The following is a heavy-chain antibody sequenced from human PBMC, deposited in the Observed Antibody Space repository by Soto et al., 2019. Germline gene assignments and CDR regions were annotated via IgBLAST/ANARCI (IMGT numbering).Heavy chain of an antibody. D-gene: IGHD2-2*01. Sequence: EVQLVESGGGLVQPGGSLRLSCAASGFTFSTYWMHWIRQVPGKGLEWVSRINSDASHTYYADSLKGRFTISRDNAKNTLHLEMNSLRAEDTAVYYCVRDGDCITTSCYGNWVDPWGQGTLVTVSS. CDR1: GFTFSTYW. CDR3: VRDGDCITTSCYGNWVDP. J-gene: IGHJ5*02. CDR2: INSDASHT. V-gene: IGHV3-74*01.